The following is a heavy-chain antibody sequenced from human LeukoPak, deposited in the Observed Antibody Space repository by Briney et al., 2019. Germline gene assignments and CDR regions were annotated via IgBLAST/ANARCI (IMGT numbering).Heavy chain of an antibody. V-gene: IGHV4-4*07. Sequence: SETLSLTCTVSGGSISSYYWSWVRQPAGKGLEWIGRIYTSGSANYNASLKSRVSMSVDTSKNQFSLKLSSVTAADTAVFYCARENSGSYREFDYWGQGTLVTVSS. D-gene: IGHD1-26*01. J-gene: IGHJ4*02. CDR1: GGSISSYY. CDR3: ARENSGSYREFDY. CDR2: IYTSGSA.